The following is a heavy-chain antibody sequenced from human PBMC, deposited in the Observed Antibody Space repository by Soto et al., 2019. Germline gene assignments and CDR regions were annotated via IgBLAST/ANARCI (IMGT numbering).Heavy chain of an antibody. Sequence: QVQLVESGGGVVQPGRSLRLSCAASGFTFSSYGMHWVGQAPGKGLEWVAVISYDGSNKYYADSVKGRFTMSRDNSKNTLYLQMNSLRAEDTAVYYCAKGSTAMTYFDYWGQGTLVTVSS. V-gene: IGHV3-30*18. CDR1: GFTFSSYG. CDR3: AKGSTAMTYFDY. D-gene: IGHD5-18*01. CDR2: ISYDGSNK. J-gene: IGHJ4*02.